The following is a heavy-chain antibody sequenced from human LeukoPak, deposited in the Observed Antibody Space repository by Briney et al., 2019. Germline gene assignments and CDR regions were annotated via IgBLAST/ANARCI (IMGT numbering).Heavy chain of an antibody. CDR3: ARASYTSSWSEFCY. CDR2: INPAGGST. D-gene: IGHD6-13*01. V-gene: IGHV1-46*01. CDR1: GYTFTSCH. Sequence: ASVKVSCKASGYTFTSCHMHWVRQAPGQGLEWMGIINPAGGSTSYAQKFQGRVTMTRDTSTGTVYMELRSLRSEDTAVYYCARASYTSSWSEFCYWGQGTLVTVSS. J-gene: IGHJ4*02.